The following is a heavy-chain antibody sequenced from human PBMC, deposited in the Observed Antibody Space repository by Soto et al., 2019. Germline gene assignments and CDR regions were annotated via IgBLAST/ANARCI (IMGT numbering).Heavy chain of an antibody. D-gene: IGHD5-12*01. CDR3: AIESARDGYNLDY. Sequence: SETLSLTCTVSGDSINSFAYYWDWIRQHPGKGLEWIGYINYRGSTYYNPSLQSRITISVDTSKNQFSLKLSSVTAADTAVYFCAIESARDGYNLDYWGQVTLVTVSS. CDR2: INYRGST. J-gene: IGHJ4*02. V-gene: IGHV4-31*03. CDR1: GDSINSFAYY.